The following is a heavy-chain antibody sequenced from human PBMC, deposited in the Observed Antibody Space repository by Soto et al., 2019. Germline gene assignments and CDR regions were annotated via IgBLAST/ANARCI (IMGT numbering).Heavy chain of an antibody. Sequence: PSETLSLTCAVSGGSISSSDWWSWVRQPPGKGLEWIGEIHHSGSTNYNPSLKSRVTISADTSKKQFSLKVNFLTAADTAVYHCVYTTGWPGFDFWGQGILVTVSS. D-gene: IGHD6-19*01. V-gene: IGHV4-4*02. CDR3: VYTTGWPGFDF. CDR1: GGSISSSDW. J-gene: IGHJ4*02. CDR2: IHHSGST.